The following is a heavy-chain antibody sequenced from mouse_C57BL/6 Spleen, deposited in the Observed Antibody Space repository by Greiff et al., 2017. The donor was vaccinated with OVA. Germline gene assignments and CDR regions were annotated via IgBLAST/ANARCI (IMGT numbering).Heavy chain of an antibody. V-gene: IGHV14-1*01. Sequence: EVQLQQSGAELVRPGASVKLSCTASGFNIKDYYMHWVKQRPEQGLEWIGRIDPEDGDTEYAPKFQGKATMTADQSSNTAYLQLSSLTSEDTAVYDCTTEDSSGYGGDYWGQGTTLTVSS. CDR1: GFNIKDYY. D-gene: IGHD3-2*02. CDR3: TTEDSSGYGGDY. CDR2: IDPEDGDT. J-gene: IGHJ2*01.